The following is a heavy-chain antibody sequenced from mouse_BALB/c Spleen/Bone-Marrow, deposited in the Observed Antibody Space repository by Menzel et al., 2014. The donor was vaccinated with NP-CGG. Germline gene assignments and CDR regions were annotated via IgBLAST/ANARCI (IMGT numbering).Heavy chain of an antibody. CDR2: IYPANGNT. J-gene: IGHJ3*01. CDR3: ARASANAGWLAS. Sequence: EVKLQESGAELVKPGASVKLSCTPSGFNIKDTHMHWVKQRPEQGLEWIGRIYPANGNTKYDPNFQGKATITADTSSNTAYLQLSSRTSKDAAVYFCARASANAGWLASWGQGTLVTVS. CDR1: GFNIKDTH. V-gene: IGHV14-3*02.